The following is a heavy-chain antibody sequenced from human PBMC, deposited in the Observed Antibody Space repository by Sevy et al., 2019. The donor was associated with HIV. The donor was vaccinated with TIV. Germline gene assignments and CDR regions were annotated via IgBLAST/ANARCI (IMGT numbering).Heavy chain of an antibody. D-gene: IGHD3-10*01. CDR1: GFSFDRYG. V-gene: IGHV3-33*01. CDR2: ILYEGINK. Sequence: GGSLRLSCAASGFSFDRYGMHWVRQAPGKGLEWGAVILYEGINKDYGDSVRGRFTISRDNSRNTQYLQMNSLSVDDTAVYYWATGRDYGSGSYDYWGPGTLVTVSS. J-gene: IGHJ4*02. CDR3: ATGRDYGSGSYDY.